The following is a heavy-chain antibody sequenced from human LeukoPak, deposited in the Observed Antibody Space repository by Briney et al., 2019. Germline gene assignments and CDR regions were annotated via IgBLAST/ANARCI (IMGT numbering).Heavy chain of an antibody. J-gene: IGHJ4*02. CDR3: AKDDSSSWYSGFDY. Sequence: GGSLRLSCAASGFTFSGYAMHWVRQAPGKGLEWVAVISYDGSNKYYADSVKGRFTISRDNSKNTLYLQMNSLRAEDTAVYYCAKDDSSSWYSGFDYWGQGILVTVSS. CDR1: GFTFSGYA. CDR2: ISYDGSNK. D-gene: IGHD6-13*01. V-gene: IGHV3-30*04.